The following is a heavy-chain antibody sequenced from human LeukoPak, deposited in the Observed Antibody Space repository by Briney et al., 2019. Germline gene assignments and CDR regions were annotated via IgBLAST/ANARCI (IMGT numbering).Heavy chain of an antibody. CDR1: GDSLSSHF. V-gene: IGHV4-59*08. CDR2: IFGSGST. Sequence: SVTLSLTCTVSGDSLSSHFWSWIRQPPGKGLEWIGFIFGSGSTNYDPSLRGRVTISEDTSKNHFSLKLTSVTAADTAVYYCARNVGWYSHDSWGQGTLVTVSS. D-gene: IGHD6-19*01. J-gene: IGHJ4*02. CDR3: ARNVGWYSHDS.